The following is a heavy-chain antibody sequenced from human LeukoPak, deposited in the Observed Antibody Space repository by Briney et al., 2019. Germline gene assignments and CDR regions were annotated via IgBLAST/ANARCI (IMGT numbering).Heavy chain of an antibody. CDR1: GFTFSSYGM. Sequence: LRLSCAASGFTFSSYGMHWVRQPPGKALEWLARIDWDDDKYYSTSLKTRLTISKDTSKNQVVLTMTNMDPVDTATYYCARITAARLYAFDIWGQGTMVTVSS. CDR2: IDWDDDK. CDR3: ARITAARLYAFDI. D-gene: IGHD6-6*01. V-gene: IGHV2-70*04. J-gene: IGHJ3*02.